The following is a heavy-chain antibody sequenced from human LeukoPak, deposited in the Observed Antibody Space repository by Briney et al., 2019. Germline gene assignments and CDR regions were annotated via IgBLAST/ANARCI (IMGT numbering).Heavy chain of an antibody. CDR2: IYTSGST. D-gene: IGHD3-3*01. V-gene: IGHV4-4*09. CDR1: GGSISSYY. J-gene: IGHJ5*02. CDR3: ARHKRFLEAYWFDP. Sequence: SETLSLTCTVSGGSISSYYWSWIRQPPGKGLEWIGYIYTSGSTNYNPSLKSRVTISVDTSKNQFSLKLSSVTAADTAVYYCARHKRFLEAYWFDPWGQGTLVTVSS.